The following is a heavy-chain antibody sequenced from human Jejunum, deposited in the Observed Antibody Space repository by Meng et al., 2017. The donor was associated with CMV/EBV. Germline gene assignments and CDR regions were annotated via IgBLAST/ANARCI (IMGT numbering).Heavy chain of an antibody. CDR2: VYYNGNT. D-gene: IGHD4-17*01. Sequence: SGGSIDIFYWNWIRQPPGKGLEWIGNVYYNGNTNYNPSLKSRVTISVDTSKNQLSLKLSFVTATDTAVYYCASLPTTVSTDDAFDIWGRGTMVTVSS. J-gene: IGHJ3*02. CDR1: GGSIDIFY. V-gene: IGHV4-59*01. CDR3: ASLPTTVSTDDAFDI.